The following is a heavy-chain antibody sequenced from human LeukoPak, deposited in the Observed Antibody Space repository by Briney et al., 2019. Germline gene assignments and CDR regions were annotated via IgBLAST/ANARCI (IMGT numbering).Heavy chain of an antibody. V-gene: IGHV3-23*01. J-gene: IGHJ6*03. D-gene: IGHD3-3*01. CDR3: ARAAYYDFWSGSPGDYYYYMDV. CDR1: GFTFSSYA. Sequence: PGGSLRLSCAASGFTFSSYAMSWVRQAPGKGLEWVSAISGSGGSTYYADSVKGRFTISRDNSKNTLYLQMNSLRAEDTAVYYCARAAYYDFWSGSPGDYYYYMDVWGKGTTVTVSS. CDR2: ISGSGGST.